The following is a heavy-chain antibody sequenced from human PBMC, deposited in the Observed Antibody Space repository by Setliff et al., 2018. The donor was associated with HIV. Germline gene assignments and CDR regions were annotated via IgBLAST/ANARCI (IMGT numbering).Heavy chain of an antibody. D-gene: IGHD6-19*01. Sequence: ASVKVSCKASGYTFTDYAMHWVRQAPGQSLEWMGWINAGNGNTKYSQKFQGRVTITRDTSASTAYMELSRLRSEETAVYYCARSRSGWSSPFDYWGQGTLVTVSS. CDR2: INAGNGNT. CDR3: ARSRSGWSSPFDY. V-gene: IGHV1-3*01. CDR1: GYTFTDYA. J-gene: IGHJ4*02.